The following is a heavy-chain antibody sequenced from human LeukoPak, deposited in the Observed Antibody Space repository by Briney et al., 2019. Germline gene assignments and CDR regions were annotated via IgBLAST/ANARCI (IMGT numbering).Heavy chain of an antibody. Sequence: GGSLRLSCAASGFTFSNYWMNWVRQAPGKGLVWVSRINSDGSSTTDADSVRGRFTISRDNAKNTLYLQMNSLRAEDTAVYYCARERCISTSCSHGMDVWGQGTTVIVSS. CDR3: ARERCISTSCSHGMDV. J-gene: IGHJ6*02. V-gene: IGHV3-74*01. CDR1: GFTFSNYW. D-gene: IGHD2-2*01. CDR2: INSDGSST.